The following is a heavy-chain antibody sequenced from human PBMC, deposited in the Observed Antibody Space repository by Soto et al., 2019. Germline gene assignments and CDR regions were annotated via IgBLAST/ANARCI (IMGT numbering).Heavy chain of an antibody. CDR1: GFTFSSYT. CDR3: TTWLTAHFDY. V-gene: IGHV3-23*01. D-gene: IGHD2-21*02. CDR2: SSDRRTGNT. Sequence: EVHLLESGGGLVQPGGSLRLSCAAAGFTFSSYTLNWVRRAPGKGLEWVATSSDRRTGNTHYSDSVRGRFTLSRDYSRNILFLQIDSLRADDTALYYCTTWLTAHFDYWGRGTQVTVSS. J-gene: IGHJ4*02.